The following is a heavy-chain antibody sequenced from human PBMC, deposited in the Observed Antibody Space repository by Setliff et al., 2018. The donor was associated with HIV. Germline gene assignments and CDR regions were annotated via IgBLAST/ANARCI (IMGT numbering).Heavy chain of an antibody. V-gene: IGHV3-53*01. Sequence: PGGSLRLSCAASGFTVSSNYMSWVRQAPGKGLEWVSVIYSGGSTYYADSVKGRFTISRDNSKNTLYLQMNSLRAEDTAVYYCARVRVVVAATRFNWFDPWGQGTLVTVSS. CDR1: GFTVSSNY. J-gene: IGHJ5*02. D-gene: IGHD2-15*01. CDR2: IYSGGST. CDR3: ARVRVVVAATRFNWFDP.